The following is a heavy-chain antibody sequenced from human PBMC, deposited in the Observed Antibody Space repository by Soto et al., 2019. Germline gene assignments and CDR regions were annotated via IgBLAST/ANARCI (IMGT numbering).Heavy chain of an antibody. Sequence: QVHLEQSGAEVRKPGASVKVSCKGSGYTFTSYGIAWVRQAPGQGLEWMGWISAHNDNTNYAQKVQGRVTVTRDTSTSTAYMELRNLRSDDTAVYYCARGRYGDYWGQGALVTVSS. CDR2: ISAHNDNT. D-gene: IGHD1-1*01. V-gene: IGHV1-18*01. J-gene: IGHJ4*02. CDR1: GYTFTSYG. CDR3: ARGRYGDY.